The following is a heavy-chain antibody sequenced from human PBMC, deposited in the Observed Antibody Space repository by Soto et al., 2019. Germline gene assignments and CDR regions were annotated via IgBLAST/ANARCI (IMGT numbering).Heavy chain of an antibody. Sequence: PSETLSLTCTVSGGSISSYYWSWIRQPPGKGLEWIGYIYYSGRTNYNPSLKSRDTISVDTSKNQFSLKMSSVTAADTAVFYCARFGYSSPWGYYYYYMDVWGKGTTVTVSS. D-gene: IGHD5-12*01. V-gene: IGHV4-59*08. CDR2: IYYSGRT. CDR3: ARFGYSSPWGYYYYYMDV. J-gene: IGHJ6*03. CDR1: GGSISSYY.